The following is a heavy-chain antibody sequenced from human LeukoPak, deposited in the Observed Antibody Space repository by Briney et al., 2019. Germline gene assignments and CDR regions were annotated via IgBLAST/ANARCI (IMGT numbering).Heavy chain of an antibody. CDR1: GFTFSSYS. CDR3: AKIYGDHDYYYYYYMDV. Sequence: GGSLRLSCAASGFTFSSYSMNWVRQAPGKGLEWVSGISGSGGNAYYADSVKGRFTISRDNSKNTLYLQMNSLRAEDTAVYYCAKIYGDHDYYYYYYMDVWGKGTTVTVSS. CDR2: ISGSGGNA. D-gene: IGHD4-17*01. V-gene: IGHV3-23*01. J-gene: IGHJ6*03.